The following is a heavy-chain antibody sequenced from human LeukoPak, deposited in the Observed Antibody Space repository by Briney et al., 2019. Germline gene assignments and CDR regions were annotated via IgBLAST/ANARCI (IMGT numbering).Heavy chain of an antibody. D-gene: IGHD3-22*01. Sequence: VXXXPXRXVXWXXNIKPDGSAEYYAASVKARFTVSRDNAKNSLYLQTNSLRVEDTAVYYCAKVWDSTGYYYYFDQWGQGTLVTVSS. CDR3: AKVWDSTGYYYYFDQ. CDR2: IKPDGSAE. V-gene: IGHV3-7*01. J-gene: IGHJ4*02.